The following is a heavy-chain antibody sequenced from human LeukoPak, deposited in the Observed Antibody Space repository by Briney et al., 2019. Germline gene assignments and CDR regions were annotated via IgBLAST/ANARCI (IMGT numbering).Heavy chain of an antibody. CDR3: ARYGTYYYYYYMDV. CDR2: INHSGGA. V-gene: IGHV4-34*01. CDR1: GGSFSGHY. Sequence: SETLSLTCAVYGGSFSGHYWSWIRQPPGKGLEWIGEINHSGGANYNPSLKSRVTMSVDTSKNQFSLNLTSVTAADTAVYYCARYGTYYYYYYMDVWGKGITVTVSS. D-gene: IGHD4-17*01. J-gene: IGHJ6*03.